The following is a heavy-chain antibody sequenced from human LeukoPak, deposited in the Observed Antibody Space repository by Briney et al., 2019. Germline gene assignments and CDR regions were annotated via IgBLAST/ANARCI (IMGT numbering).Heavy chain of an antibody. J-gene: IGHJ4*02. V-gene: IGHV4-34*01. CDR2: INHSGGT. CDR3: ARGRSYGAKSDY. Sequence: PSETLSLTCAVYGGSFSGYYWSWIRQPPGKGLEWIGEINHSGGTNYNPSLKSRVTISVDTSKNQFSLKLSSVTAADTAVYYCARGRSYGAKSDYWGQGTLVTVSS. CDR1: GGSFSGYY. D-gene: IGHD4-17*01.